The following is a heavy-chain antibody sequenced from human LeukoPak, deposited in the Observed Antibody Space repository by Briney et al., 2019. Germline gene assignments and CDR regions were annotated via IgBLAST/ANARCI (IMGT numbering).Heavy chain of an antibody. D-gene: IGHD3-10*01. CDR2: IRYDGSNK. V-gene: IGHV3-30*02. CDR1: GFTFSSYG. CDR3: ARAPADYYGSGEGCDY. J-gene: IGHJ4*02. Sequence: GGSLRLSCAASGFTFSSYGMHWVRQAPGKGLEWVAFIRYDGSNKYYADSVKGRFTISRDNSKNTLYLQMNSLRAEDTAVYYCARAPADYYGSGEGCDYWGQGTLVTVSS.